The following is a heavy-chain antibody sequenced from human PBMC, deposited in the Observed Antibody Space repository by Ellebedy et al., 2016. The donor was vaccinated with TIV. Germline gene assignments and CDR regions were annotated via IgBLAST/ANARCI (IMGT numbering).Heavy chain of an antibody. V-gene: IGHV1-18*01. CDR2: ISANNGYT. D-gene: IGHD3-10*01. CDR1: GYTFTNYG. Sequence: AASVKVSCKASGYTFTNYGVSWVRQAPGQGLEWMGWISANNGYTNYAQRYQGRVALTTDTSTSTAYMELRSLRPDDPAVYYCVRDLALMVRETSWFDPWGQGTLVTVSS. J-gene: IGHJ5*02. CDR3: VRDLALMVRETSWFDP.